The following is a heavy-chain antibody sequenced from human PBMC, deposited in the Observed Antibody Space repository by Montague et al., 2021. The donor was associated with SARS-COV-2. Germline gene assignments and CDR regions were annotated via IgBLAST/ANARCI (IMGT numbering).Heavy chain of an antibody. Sequence: SLRLSCAASGFSFSNYAMNWVRQAPGRGLEWVSSISGSGGATYYADSVEGRFMISRDNSKNTLYLQMNSLRAEDTAAYYCAKEGSDYYASGSYYTRLGWFDSWGQGTLVTVSS. V-gene: IGHV3-23*01. CDR2: ISGSGGAT. J-gene: IGHJ5*01. CDR1: GFSFSNYA. CDR3: AKEGSDYYASGSYYTRLGWFDS. D-gene: IGHD3-10*01.